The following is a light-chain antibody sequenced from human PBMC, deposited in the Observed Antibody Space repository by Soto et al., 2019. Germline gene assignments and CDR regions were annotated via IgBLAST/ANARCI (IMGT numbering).Light chain of an antibody. CDR1: QSVSSSY. V-gene: IGKV3-20*01. CDR3: QQYGSSHST. J-gene: IGKJ4*01. Sequence: EIVLTQSPGTLSLSPGERATLSCRASQSVSSSYLAWYQQKPGQAPRLLIYGASSRATGIPDRFSGSGSGTDVTLTISSLEPEGFAVYYCQQYGSSHSTFGEGTKVAIK. CDR2: GAS.